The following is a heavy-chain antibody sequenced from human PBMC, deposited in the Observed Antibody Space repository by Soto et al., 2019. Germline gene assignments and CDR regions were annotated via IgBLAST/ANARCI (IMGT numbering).Heavy chain of an antibody. J-gene: IGHJ6*03. V-gene: IGHV3-23*01. D-gene: IGHD2-2*01. CDR3: ANRPMPIRGYYYYYMDV. CDR1: GFTFSSYA. Sequence: GGSLRLSCAASGFTFSSYAMSWVRQAPGKGLEWVSAISGSGGSTYYADSVKGRFTISRDNSKNTLYLQMNSLRAEDTAVYYCANRPMPIRGYYYYYMDVWGKGTTVTVSS. CDR2: ISGSGGST.